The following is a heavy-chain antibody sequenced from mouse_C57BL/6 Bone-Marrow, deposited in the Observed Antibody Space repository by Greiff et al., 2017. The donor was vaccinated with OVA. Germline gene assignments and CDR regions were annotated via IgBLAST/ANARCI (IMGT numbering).Heavy chain of an antibody. CDR2: IWGVGST. D-gene: IGHD2-1*01. CDR1: GFSLTSYG. J-gene: IGHJ3*01. Sequence: QVQLKQSGPGLVAPSQSLSITCTVSGFSLTSYGVDWVRQSPGKGLEWLGVIWGVGSTNYNSDLKSRLSISKDNSKSHVFLKMNSLQTDDTAMYYCASVVYYGNYGFAYWGQGTLVTVSA. CDR3: ASVVYYGNYGFAY. V-gene: IGHV2-6*01.